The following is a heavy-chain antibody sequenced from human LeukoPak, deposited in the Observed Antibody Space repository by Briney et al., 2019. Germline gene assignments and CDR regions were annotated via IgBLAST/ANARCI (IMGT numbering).Heavy chain of an antibody. CDR3: ARDRTQLERWGYYYGMDV. CDR2: IYYSGST. Sequence: SETLSLTCTVSGGSISSYYWSWIRQPPGKGLEWIGYIYYSGSTNYNPSLKSRVIISVDTSKNQFSLKLSSVTAADTAVYYCARDRTQLERWGYYYGMDVWGKGTTVTVSS. D-gene: IGHD1-1*01. CDR1: GGSISSYY. J-gene: IGHJ6*04. V-gene: IGHV4-59*01.